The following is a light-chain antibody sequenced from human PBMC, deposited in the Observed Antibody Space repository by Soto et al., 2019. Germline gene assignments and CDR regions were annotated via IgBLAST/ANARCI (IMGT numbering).Light chain of an antibody. CDR1: SSNIESNT. Sequence: QSVLTQPPSASGTPGQRVTIACSGGSSNIESNTVNWYQQVPGTAPKLLVYSNNQRPSGVPDRFSGSQAGTSASLAISGLHSEDEADYYCATWDDSLNGWVIGGGTKVTVL. J-gene: IGLJ2*01. CDR2: SNN. CDR3: ATWDDSLNGWV. V-gene: IGLV1-44*01.